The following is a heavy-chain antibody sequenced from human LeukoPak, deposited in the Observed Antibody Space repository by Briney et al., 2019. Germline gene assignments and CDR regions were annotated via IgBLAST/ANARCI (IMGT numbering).Heavy chain of an antibody. D-gene: IGHD6-13*01. J-gene: IGHJ4*02. CDR3: AKRLKSSSWYDWGYFDY. CDR2: ISGSGGST. Sequence: PGGSLRLSCAASGFTFSSYAMSWVRQAPGKGLEWVSAISGSGGSTYYADSVKGRFTISRDNSKNTLYLQMNSLRAEDTAVYYCAKRLKSSSWYDWGYFDYWGQGTLVTVSS. V-gene: IGHV3-23*01. CDR1: GFTFSSYA.